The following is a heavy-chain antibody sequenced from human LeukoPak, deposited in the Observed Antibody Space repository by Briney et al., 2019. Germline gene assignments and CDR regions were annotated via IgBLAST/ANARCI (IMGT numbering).Heavy chain of an antibody. CDR3: ARDPNYGGNYYFDY. CDR1: GGSISSYY. V-gene: IGHV4-4*07. J-gene: IGHJ4*02. CDR2: IYTSGST. Sequence: SETLSLTCTVSGGSISSYYWSWIRQPAGKGLEWIGRIYTSGSTNYNPSLKSRVTMSVDTSKNQFSLKLSSVTAADTAVYYCARDPNYGGNYYFDYWGQGTLVTVS. D-gene: IGHD4-23*01.